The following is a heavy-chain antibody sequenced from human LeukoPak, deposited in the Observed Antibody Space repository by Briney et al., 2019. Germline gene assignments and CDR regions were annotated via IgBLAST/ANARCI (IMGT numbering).Heavy chain of an antibody. CDR2: IYTSGST. CDR3: ARSPYQLLSDYYYYYYMDV. J-gene: IGHJ6*03. D-gene: IGHD2-2*01. V-gene: IGHV4-61*02. Sequence: PSETLSLTCTVSGGSISSGSYYWSWIRQPAGKGLEWIGRIYTSGSTNYNPSLKSRVTISVDTSKNQFSLKLSSVTAADTAVYYCARSPYQLLSDYYYYYYMDVWGKGTTVTISS. CDR1: GGSISSGSYY.